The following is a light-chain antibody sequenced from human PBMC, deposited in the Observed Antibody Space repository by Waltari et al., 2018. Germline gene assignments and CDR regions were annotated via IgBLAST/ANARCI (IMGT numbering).Light chain of an antibody. V-gene: IGKV3-11*01. CDR2: DAS. J-gene: IGKJ2*01. CDR3: QQYDTWPQT. CDR1: QTVVNF. Sequence: EIVLTQSPATLSLSPGERATLSCRASQTVVNFLAWYRQKPGQAPRLLIYDASIRAIGIPARFSGSGSGTDFTLTISSPEPEDFAVYFCQQYDTWPQTFGQGTKLEI.